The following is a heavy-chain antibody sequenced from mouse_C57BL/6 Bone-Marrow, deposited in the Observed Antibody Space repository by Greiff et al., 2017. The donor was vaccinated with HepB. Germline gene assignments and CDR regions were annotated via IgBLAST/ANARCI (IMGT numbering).Heavy chain of an antibody. CDR1: GYTFTSYW. V-gene: IGHV1-69*01. D-gene: IGHD1-1*01. J-gene: IGHJ1*03. CDR2: IDPSDSYT. Sequence: QVQLQQPGAELVMPGASVKLSCKASGYTFTSYWMHWVKQRPGRGLEWIGEIDPSDSYTNYNQKFKGKSTLTVDKSSSTAYMQLSSLTSEDSAVYYCARDYGRPYWYFDVWGTGTTVTVSS. CDR3: ARDYGRPYWYFDV.